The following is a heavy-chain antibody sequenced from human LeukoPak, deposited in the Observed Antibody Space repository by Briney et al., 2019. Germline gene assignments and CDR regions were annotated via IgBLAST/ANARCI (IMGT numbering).Heavy chain of an antibody. V-gene: IGHV3-23*01. CDR3: AKAVGATRGYYYSGMGV. Sequence: PGGSLRLSCAASGFTFSSYALTWGRQAPGKGLEWVSAISGGGGSAYYADSVKGRFTISRDSSMNTLYLQMNSLTAGDTAVYYCAKAVGATRGYYYSGMGVWGQGTTVTVSS. D-gene: IGHD1-26*01. J-gene: IGHJ6*02. CDR1: GFTFSSYA. CDR2: ISGGGGSA.